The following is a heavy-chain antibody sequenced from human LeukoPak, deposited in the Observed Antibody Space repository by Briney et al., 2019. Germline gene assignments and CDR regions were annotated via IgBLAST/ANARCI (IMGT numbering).Heavy chain of an antibody. J-gene: IGHJ1*01. V-gene: IGHV4-59*01. D-gene: IGHD3-16*01. CDR1: GGSISSYY. Sequence: SETLSLTCSVSGGSISSYYWTWIRQPPGKGPEWIGYRYYSGSTTYNPSLKSRVTISVDTSKSQFSLKLISVTAADTAIYYCARVRGDFETDWGQGTLVTVSS. CDR2: RYYSGST. CDR3: ARVRGDFETD.